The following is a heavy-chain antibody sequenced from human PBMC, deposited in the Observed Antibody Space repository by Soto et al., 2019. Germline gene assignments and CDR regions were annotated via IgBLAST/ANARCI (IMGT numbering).Heavy chain of an antibody. Sequence: SETLSLTCTVSGGSVSNRDFYWAWIRQPPGKGLEWIGSVYYSGSTFYNPSLKSRVTISVDTSKNQFSLKLNSVTAADTSVYYCARREGGFSGYDSVWGPGTLVTVSS. CDR3: ARREGGFSGYDSV. CDR2: VYYSGST. CDR1: GGSVSNRDFY. D-gene: IGHD5-12*01. V-gene: IGHV4-39*01. J-gene: IGHJ4*02.